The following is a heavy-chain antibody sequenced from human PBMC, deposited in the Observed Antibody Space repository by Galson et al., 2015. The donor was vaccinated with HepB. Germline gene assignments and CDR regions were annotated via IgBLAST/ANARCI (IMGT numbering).Heavy chain of an antibody. CDR1: GGSISSYY. CDR2: IYNSGST. D-gene: IGHD3-3*01. J-gene: IGHJ3*02. Sequence: ETLSLTCTVSGGSISSYYWSWIRQPAGKGLEWIGRIYNSGSTNYNPSLKSRVTMSVDTSKNQFSLKLSSVTAADTAVYYCARDTKYDFWSGYYTQALSNAFDIWGQGTMVTVSS. CDR3: ARDTKYDFWSGYYTQALSNAFDI. V-gene: IGHV4-4*07.